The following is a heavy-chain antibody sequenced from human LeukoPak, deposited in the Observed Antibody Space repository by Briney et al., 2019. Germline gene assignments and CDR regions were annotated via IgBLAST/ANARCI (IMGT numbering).Heavy chain of an antibody. D-gene: IGHD4-17*01. J-gene: IGHJ4*02. CDR1: GFTFSSYS. Sequence: GGSLRLSCAASGFTFSSYSMNWVRQAPGKGLEWVSSISSSSYIYYADSVKGRFTISRDNAKNSLYLQMNSLRAEDTAVYYCARGGYGDYYFDYWGQGTLVTVSS. CDR2: ISSSSYI. V-gene: IGHV3-21*01. CDR3: ARGGYGDYYFDY.